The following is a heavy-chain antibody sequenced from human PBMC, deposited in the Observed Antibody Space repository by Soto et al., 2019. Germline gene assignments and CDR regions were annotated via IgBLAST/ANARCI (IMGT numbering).Heavy chain of an antibody. CDR3: ARDRSMYYGMDV. V-gene: IGHV1-18*01. D-gene: IGHD2-8*01. J-gene: IGHJ6*02. CDR1: GYTFTSFG. Sequence: QVQLVQSGGEVKKPGASVKVSCKATGYTFTSFGISWVRQAPGQGLEWMGWISAYNGNTNYAQKLQGRVTMTTDTSTSTAYMELRSLTSDDTSVYYCARDRSMYYGMDVWGQGTTVTVSS. CDR2: ISAYNGNT.